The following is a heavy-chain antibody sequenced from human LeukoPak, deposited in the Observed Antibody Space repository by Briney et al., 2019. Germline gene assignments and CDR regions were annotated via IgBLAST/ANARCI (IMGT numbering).Heavy chain of an antibody. V-gene: IGHV1-18*01. CDR2: ISGHNGDV. CDR1: GYTFSNCG. Sequence: SVKVSCKASGYTFSNCGITWVRQAPGQGLEWMGTISGHNGDVNYAPKFQGRVTMTTDTSTTTAYMELRSLRFDDTAVYYCARYNSLLRGVTTSDYWGQGTLVTVSS. D-gene: IGHD3-10*01. J-gene: IGHJ4*02. CDR3: ARYNSLLRGVTTSDY.